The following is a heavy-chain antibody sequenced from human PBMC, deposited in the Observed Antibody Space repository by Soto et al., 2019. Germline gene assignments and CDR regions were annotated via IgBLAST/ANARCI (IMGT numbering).Heavy chain of an antibody. D-gene: IGHD6-13*01. J-gene: IGHJ3*02. CDR2: IYYSGST. CDR1: GGSISSGGYY. CDR3: ARVGIAAAGGWTAFDI. Sequence: KPSETLSLTCTVSGGSISSGGYYWSWIRQHPGKGLEWIGYIYYSGSTYYNPSLKSRVTISVDTSKNQFSLKLSSVTAADTAVYYCARVGIAAAGGWTAFDIWGQGXMVTVSS. V-gene: IGHV4-31*03.